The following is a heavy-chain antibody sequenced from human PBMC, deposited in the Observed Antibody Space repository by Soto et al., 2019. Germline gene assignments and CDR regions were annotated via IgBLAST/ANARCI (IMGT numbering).Heavy chain of an antibody. D-gene: IGHD5-18*01. V-gene: IGHV4-31*03. CDR1: GGSISSGGYY. CDR3: ARGGVAPGIQLWSYYYYYGMDV. J-gene: IGHJ6*02. Sequence: SLTCTVSGGSISSGGYYWSWIRQHPGKGLEWIGYIYYSGSTYYNPSLKSRVTISVDTSKNQFSLKLSSVTAADTAVYYCARGGVAPGIQLWSYYYYYGMDVWGQGTTVTVSS. CDR2: IYYSGST.